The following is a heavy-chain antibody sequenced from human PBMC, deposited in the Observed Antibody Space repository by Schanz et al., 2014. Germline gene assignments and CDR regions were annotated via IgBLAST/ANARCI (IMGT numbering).Heavy chain of an antibody. D-gene: IGHD6-6*01. CDR1: GFNFSNFG. Sequence: QVQLVESGGGVVQPGRSLRLSCAASGFNFSNFGLHWVRQAPGKGLNWVAVISSDGTNKYYADSVQGRFTLSKDFSKDTLYLQLTSLRPEDTAVYYCARLATSKSRLGDAVDIWGQGTMVTVSS. J-gene: IGHJ3*02. V-gene: IGHV3-30*03. CDR2: ISSDGTNK. CDR3: ARLATSKSRLGDAVDI.